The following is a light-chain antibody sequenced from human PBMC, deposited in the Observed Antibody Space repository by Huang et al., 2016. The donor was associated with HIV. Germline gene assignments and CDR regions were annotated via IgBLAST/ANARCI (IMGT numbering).Light chain of an antibody. CDR3: QQYNTWPWT. V-gene: IGKV3-15*01. CDR2: GAS. J-gene: IGKJ1*01. Sequence: EIVMTQSPATLSVSPGDGATLSCRASESVSTNLAWYQQKPGQAPRLLIYGASTRAAGIPATFSGSGSATEFSLTISSLQSEDFALYHCQQYNTWPWTFGQGTKVEI. CDR1: ESVSTN.